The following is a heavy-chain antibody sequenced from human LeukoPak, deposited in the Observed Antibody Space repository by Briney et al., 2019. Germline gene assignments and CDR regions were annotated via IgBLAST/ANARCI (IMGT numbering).Heavy chain of an antibody. D-gene: IGHD2-2*01. V-gene: IGHV3-48*04. CDR3: ARLPAYCSSTSCYYDY. CDR1: GFTFSSYS. J-gene: IGHJ4*02. CDR2: ISSASGSI. Sequence: GGSLRLSCAASGFTFSSYSMNWVRQAPGKGLEGVSYISSASGSIYYAGSVKGRFTISRDNAKNSLFLQMNSLRAEDTAVYYCARLPAYCSSTSCYYDYWGQGTLVTVSS.